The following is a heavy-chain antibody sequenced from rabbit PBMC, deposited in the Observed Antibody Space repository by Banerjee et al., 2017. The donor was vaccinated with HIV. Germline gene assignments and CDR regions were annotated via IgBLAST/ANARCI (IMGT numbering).Heavy chain of an antibody. J-gene: IGHJ4*01. CDR2: IYTGSSGIT. D-gene: IGHD4-2*01. V-gene: IGHV1S40*01. CDR1: GFSFSSTYY. Sequence: QSLEESGGDLVKPGASLTLTCTASGFSFSSTYYMCWVRQAPGKGLEWIGCIYTGSSGITYYASWAKGRFTISKTSSTTVTLQGTSLTAADTATYFCARGPGSNWYIYFNLWGPGTLVTVS. CDR3: ARGPGSNWYIYFNL.